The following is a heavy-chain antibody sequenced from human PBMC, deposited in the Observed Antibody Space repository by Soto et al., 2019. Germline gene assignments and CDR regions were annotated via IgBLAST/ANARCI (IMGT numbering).Heavy chain of an antibody. CDR1: GFTFSSYF. J-gene: IGHJ4*02. Sequence: ASVKVSCKASGFTFSSYFMHWFRQAPGQGLQWVGIIKPSGGTTDYAQEFQDKVTMTRDTSTSTVYMELSSLTSADTAVYYCAREYPSTYYFDSWGQGTLVTVSS. CDR3: AREYPSTYYFDS. V-gene: IGHV1-46*01. CDR2: IKPSGGTT.